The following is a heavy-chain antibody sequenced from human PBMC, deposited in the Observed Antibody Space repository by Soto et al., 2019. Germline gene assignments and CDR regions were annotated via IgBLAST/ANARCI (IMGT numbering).Heavy chain of an antibody. CDR2: ISGSGGST. V-gene: IGHV3-23*01. CDR1: GFPFGENA. Sequence: PGGSLRLSCAASGFPFGENAMSWVRQAPGKGLEWVSAISGSGGSTYYADSVKGRFTISRDNSKNTLYLQMNSLRAEDTAVYYCAKDPAPLSITYFDYWGQGTLVTVSS. CDR3: AKDPAPLSITYFDY. D-gene: IGHD3-16*02. J-gene: IGHJ4*02.